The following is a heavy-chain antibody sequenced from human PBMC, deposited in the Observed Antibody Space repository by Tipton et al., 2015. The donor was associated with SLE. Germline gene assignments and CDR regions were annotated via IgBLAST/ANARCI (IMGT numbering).Heavy chain of an antibody. D-gene: IGHD3-3*01. J-gene: IGHJ4*02. CDR2: INHSGST. Sequence: TLSLTCAVYGGSFSDYYWSWIRQPPGKGLEWIGEINHSGSTNYNPSLKSRVTISVDTSKNQFSLKLSSVTAADTAVYYCARGYDFWSGYYHFDYWGQGTLVTVSS. CDR3: ARGYDFWSGYYHFDY. V-gene: IGHV4-34*01. CDR1: GGSFSDYY.